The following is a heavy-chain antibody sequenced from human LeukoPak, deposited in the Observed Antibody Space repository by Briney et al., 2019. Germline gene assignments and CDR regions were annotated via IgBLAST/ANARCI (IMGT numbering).Heavy chain of an antibody. V-gene: IGHV4-4*07. D-gene: IGHD1-1*01. CDR3: TRAERTVNVFDI. CDR1: DGSTLGYQ. J-gene: IGHJ3*02. CDR2: IYTSGGT. Sequence: RPGTLSLSPGVSDGSTLGYQWSWMRQTAGKGLEWIGRIYTSGGTAYNPYLMCRVTISVDTSKNKLCRMLRFVTGADTAGSYCTRAERTVNVFDIWGQGTIVTVSS.